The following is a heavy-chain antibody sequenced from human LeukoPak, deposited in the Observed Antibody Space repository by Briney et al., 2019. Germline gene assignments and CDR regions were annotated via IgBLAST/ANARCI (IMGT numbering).Heavy chain of an antibody. V-gene: IGHV4-34*01. D-gene: IGHD6-13*01. Sequence: SETLSLTCAVYGGTSSGYYWSWIRQPPGKGLEWIGEINHSGSTNYNPTLKRRVTISVDTSKNQFSLQLSSVTAADTAVYYCARGRAAAYWGQGTLVTVSP. J-gene: IGHJ4*02. CDR3: ARGRAAAY. CDR2: INHSGST. CDR1: GGTSSGYY.